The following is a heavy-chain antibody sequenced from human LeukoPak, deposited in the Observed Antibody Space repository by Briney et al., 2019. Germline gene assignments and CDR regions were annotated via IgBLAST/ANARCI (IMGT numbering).Heavy chain of an antibody. CDR2: INPNSGGT. J-gene: IGHJ4*02. CDR3: ARWHTGRFGELFYFDY. V-gene: IGHV1-2*02. D-gene: IGHD3-10*01. Sequence: ASVKVSCKASGYTFTGYYMHWVRQAPGQGLEWMGWINPNSGGTNYAQKFQGRVTMTRDTSIGTAYMELSRLRSDDTAVYYCARWHTGRFGELFYFDYWGQGTLATVSS. CDR1: GYTFTGYY.